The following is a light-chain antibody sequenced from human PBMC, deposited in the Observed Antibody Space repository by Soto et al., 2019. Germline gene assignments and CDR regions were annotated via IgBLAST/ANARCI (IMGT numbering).Light chain of an antibody. CDR1: QSIRSN. CDR2: GAS. CDR3: QQRSNWPLT. Sequence: EIVMTQSPDTLSVSPGEGATLSCRVSQSIRSNLAWYQQRPGQAPRLLMYGASTRADGIPARFTGSGSGTEFTLTISSLQSEDFAVYYCQQRSNWPLTFGGGTKVEIK. J-gene: IGKJ4*01. V-gene: IGKV3-15*01.